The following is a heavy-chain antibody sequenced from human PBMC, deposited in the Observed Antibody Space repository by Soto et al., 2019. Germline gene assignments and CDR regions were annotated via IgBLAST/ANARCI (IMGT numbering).Heavy chain of an antibody. CDR1: GSTFSTSS. J-gene: IGHJ3*02. Sequence: QVQLVQSGAEVKKPGSSVKVSCKASGSTFSTSSINWVRQAPGQGLEWMGGIIPIFGTSDYAQKFQGRITITADESTRTVYMELRSLRSEDTAFYYCARGHDYGGNSDAFDIWGQGTMVTVSS. CDR2: IIPIFGTS. CDR3: ARGHDYGGNSDAFDI. V-gene: IGHV1-69*12. D-gene: IGHD4-17*01.